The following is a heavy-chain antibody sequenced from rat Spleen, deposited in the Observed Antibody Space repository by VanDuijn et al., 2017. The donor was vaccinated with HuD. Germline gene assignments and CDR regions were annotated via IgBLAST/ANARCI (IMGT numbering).Heavy chain of an antibody. CDR1: GFTFTDYY. V-gene: IGHV5-22*01. CDR2: IYYEGSST. J-gene: IGHJ2*01. CDR3: ARVANYFDY. Sequence: EVQLVESGGGLVQPGGSMKLSCAASGFTFTDYYMAWVRQAPRKGLEWVASIYYEGSSTYYGDSVKGRFTISRDNAKSTLYLQMDSLRSEDTATYYCARVANYFDYWGQGVMVTVSS.